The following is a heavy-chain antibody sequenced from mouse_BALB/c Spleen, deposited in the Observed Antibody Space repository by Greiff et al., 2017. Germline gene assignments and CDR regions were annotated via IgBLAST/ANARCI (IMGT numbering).Heavy chain of an antibody. CDR1: GFSLTSYG. V-gene: IGHV2-4-1*01. CDR3: ASNDGYYHAMDY. D-gene: IGHD2-3*01. Sequence: VQLQQSGPGLVQPSQSLSITCTVSGFSLTSYGVHWVRQSPGKGLEWLGVIWSGGSTDYNAAFISRLSISKDNSKSQVFFKMNSLQADDTAIYYCASNDGYYHAMDYWGQGTSVTVSS. CDR2: IWSGGST. J-gene: IGHJ4*01.